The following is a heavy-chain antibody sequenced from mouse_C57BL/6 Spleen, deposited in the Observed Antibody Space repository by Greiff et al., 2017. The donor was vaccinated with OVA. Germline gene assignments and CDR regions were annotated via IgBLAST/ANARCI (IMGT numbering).Heavy chain of an antibody. V-gene: IGHV1-61*01. D-gene: IGHD2-3*01. CDR1: GYTFTSYW. CDR2: IYPSDSET. Sequence: VQLQQSGAELVRPGSSVKLSCKASGYTFTSYWMDWVKQRPGQGLEWIGNIYPSDSETPYNQKFKDKATLTVDKSSSTAYMQLSSLTSEDSAVYYCARSGWLLRGAMDYWGQGTSVTVSS. CDR3: ARSGWLLRGAMDY. J-gene: IGHJ4*01.